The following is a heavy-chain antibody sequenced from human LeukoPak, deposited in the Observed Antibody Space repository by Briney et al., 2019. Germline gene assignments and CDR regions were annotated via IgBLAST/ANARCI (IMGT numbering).Heavy chain of an antibody. J-gene: IGHJ4*02. Sequence: GRSLRLSCAASGFPFSSYGMHWVRQAPGKGPEWVAVISHDGSNKYYADSVKGRFTISRDISKNTLYLQMNSLRAEDTAVYYCARDTELDYWGQGILVTVSS. V-gene: IGHV3-30*03. CDR2: ISHDGSNK. CDR3: ARDTELDY. CDR1: GFPFSSYG.